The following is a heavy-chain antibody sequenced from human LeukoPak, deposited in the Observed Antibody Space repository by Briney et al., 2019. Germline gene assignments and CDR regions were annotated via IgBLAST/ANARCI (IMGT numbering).Heavy chain of an antibody. V-gene: IGHV1-2*02. CDR1: GYTFTGYY. CDR3: ARGFTTVVTPGAFDI. CDR2: INPNSGGT. Sequence: VASVKVSCKASGYTFTGYYMHWVRQAPGQGLGWMGWINPNSGGTNCAQKFQGRVTMTRDTSISTAYMELSRLRSDDTAVYYCARGFTTVVTPGAFDIWGQGTMVTVSS. J-gene: IGHJ3*02. D-gene: IGHD4-23*01.